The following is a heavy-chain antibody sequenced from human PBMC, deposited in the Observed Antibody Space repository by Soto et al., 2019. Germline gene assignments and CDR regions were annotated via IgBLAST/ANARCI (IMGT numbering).Heavy chain of an antibody. J-gene: IGHJ5*02. CDR2: ISWNSGSI. Sequence: GGSLRLSCAASGFTFDDYAMHWVRQAPGKGLEWVSGISWNSGSIGYADSVKGRFTISRDNAKNSLYLQMNSLRAEDTVLYYCAKGAAYGSGTPNWFDPRGQGALVTISS. D-gene: IGHD3-10*01. CDR3: AKGAAYGSGTPNWFDP. V-gene: IGHV3-9*01. CDR1: GFTFDDYA.